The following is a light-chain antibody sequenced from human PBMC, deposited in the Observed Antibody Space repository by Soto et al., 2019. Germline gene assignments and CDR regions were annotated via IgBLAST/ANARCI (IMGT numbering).Light chain of an antibody. CDR2: GAS. CDR3: KKYHTWPQYT. Sequence: EIVMTQSPATLSVSPGERATLSCRASQSVSNNLAWYQQKPGPAPRRLIYGASTRATGIPARFCGSGSGTAFLLPISSLLSEDFAPYYCKKYHTWPQYTFGQGTKLEIK. V-gene: IGKV3-15*01. CDR1: QSVSNN. J-gene: IGKJ2*01.